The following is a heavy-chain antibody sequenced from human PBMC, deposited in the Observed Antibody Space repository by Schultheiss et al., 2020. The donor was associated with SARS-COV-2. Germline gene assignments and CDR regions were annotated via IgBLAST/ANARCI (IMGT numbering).Heavy chain of an antibody. CDR3: ARDRVSVEVWLAQPRGMDV. CDR1: GFTFDDYA. J-gene: IGHJ6*02. D-gene: IGHD6-19*01. CDR2: ISSSSSYI. Sequence: GGSLRLSCAASGFTFDDYAMHWVRQAPGKGLEWVSSISSSSSYIYYADSVKGRFTISRDNAKNSLYLQMNSLRAEDTAVYYCARDRVSVEVWLAQPRGMDVWGQGTTVTVSS. V-gene: IGHV3-21*01.